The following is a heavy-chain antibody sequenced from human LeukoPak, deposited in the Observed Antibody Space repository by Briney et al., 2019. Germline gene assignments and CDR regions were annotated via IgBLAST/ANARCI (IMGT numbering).Heavy chain of an antibody. D-gene: IGHD3-22*01. CDR1: GGSISSYY. V-gene: IGHV4-59*08. CDR2: IYYSGST. Sequence: SETLSLTCTVSGGSISSYYWSWMRQRPGKGLGWGGYIYYSGSTNYNPSLKSRVTTSVDTSKNQFSLKLSSVTAADTAVYSCARLLDNDISGDPDTFDVWGQGTTVIVSS. J-gene: IGHJ3*01. CDR3: ARLLDNDISGDPDTFDV.